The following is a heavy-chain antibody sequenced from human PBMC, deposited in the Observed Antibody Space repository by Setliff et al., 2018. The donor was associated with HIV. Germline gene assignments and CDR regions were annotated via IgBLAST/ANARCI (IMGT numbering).Heavy chain of an antibody. D-gene: IGHD2-21*02. Sequence: PSETLSLTCTVSGDSVSRSNYYWAWIRQPPGKGLEWIGSIDYNEITYYNPSLKSRVTLSVDTPKNQFSLYLSSVTAADTAVYYCARGEFYCGTDCYWSSFDYWGQGSLVTVSS. CDR1: GDSVSRSNYY. CDR3: ARGEFYCGTDCYWSSFDY. J-gene: IGHJ4*02. V-gene: IGHV4-39*01. CDR2: IDYNEIT.